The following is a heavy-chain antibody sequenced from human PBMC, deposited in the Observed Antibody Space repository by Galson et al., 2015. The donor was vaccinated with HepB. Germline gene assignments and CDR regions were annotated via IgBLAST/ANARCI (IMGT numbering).Heavy chain of an antibody. CDR1: GFTFTNYV. CDR2: IGVNARRT. Sequence: SLRLSCAASGFTFTNYVMNWVRQAPGKGLECVAAIGVNARRTDYADSVKGRFTISRDNSRNMLYLQMNNLRAEDTAVYYCAKGTTDVDYWGQGTLVTVSS. D-gene: IGHD1-1*01. V-gene: IGHV3-23*01. J-gene: IGHJ4*02. CDR3: AKGTTDVDY.